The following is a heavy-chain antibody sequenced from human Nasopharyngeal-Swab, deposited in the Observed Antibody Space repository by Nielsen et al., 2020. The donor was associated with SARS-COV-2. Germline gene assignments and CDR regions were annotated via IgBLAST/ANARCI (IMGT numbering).Heavy chain of an antibody. Sequence: SVKVSCKASGGTFSSYAISWVRQAPGQGLEWMGGIIPIFGTANYAQKFQGRVTITADESTSTAYTELSSLRSEDTAVYYCARGGTYGGNSEHAFDIWGQGTMVTVSS. D-gene: IGHD4-23*01. V-gene: IGHV1-69*13. CDR1: GGTFSSYA. J-gene: IGHJ3*02. CDR2: IIPIFGTA. CDR3: ARGGTYGGNSEHAFDI.